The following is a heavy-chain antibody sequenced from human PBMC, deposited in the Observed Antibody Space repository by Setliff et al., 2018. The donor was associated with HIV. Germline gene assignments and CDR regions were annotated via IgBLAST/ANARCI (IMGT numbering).Heavy chain of an antibody. V-gene: IGHV4-39*01. CDR1: GGSVRSLSYY. CDR2: IYYSGST. Sequence: SETLSLTCTVSGGSVRSLSYYWGWIRQPPGKGLEWIGSIYYSGSTYYNPSLKSRVTISVDTSKNQFSRRLSSVAAGDTAVYYCAGSIVPVASAYYYFEYWGQGTLVTV. CDR3: AGSIVPVASAYYYFEY. D-gene: IGHD3-3*01. J-gene: IGHJ4*02.